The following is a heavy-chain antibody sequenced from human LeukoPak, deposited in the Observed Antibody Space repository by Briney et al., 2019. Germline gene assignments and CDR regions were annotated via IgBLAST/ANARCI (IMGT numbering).Heavy chain of an antibody. CDR1: GYSFTSYW. D-gene: IGHD2-8*01. V-gene: IGHV5-51*01. Sequence: GESLKISCKGSGYSFTSYWIGWVRQMPGKGLEWMGIIYPGDSDTRYSPSFQGQVTISADKSISTAYLQWSSLKASDTAMYYCARHGGYCTNGVCYPYYYYYMDVWGKGTTVTVSS. CDR3: ARHGGYCTNGVCYPYYYYYMDV. CDR2: IYPGDSDT. J-gene: IGHJ6*03.